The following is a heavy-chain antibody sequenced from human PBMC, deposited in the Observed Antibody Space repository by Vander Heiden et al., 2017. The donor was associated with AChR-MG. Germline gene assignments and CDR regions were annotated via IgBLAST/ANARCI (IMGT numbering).Heavy chain of an antibody. V-gene: IGHV3-23*01. D-gene: IGHD3-22*01. J-gene: IGHJ4*02. CDR3: AKDRDSSGYYFQTSFDY. Sequence: EVQLLESGGGLVQPGGSLRLSCAASGFTFRSYAMSWVRQAPGKGLEWVSAISGSGGSTYYADSVKGRFTISRDNSKNTLYLQMNSLRAEDTAVYYCAKDRDSSGYYFQTSFDYWGQGTLVTVSS. CDR1: GFTFRSYA. CDR2: ISGSGGST.